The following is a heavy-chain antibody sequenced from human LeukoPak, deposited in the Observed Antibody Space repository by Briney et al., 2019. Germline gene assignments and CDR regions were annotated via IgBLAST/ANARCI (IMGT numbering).Heavy chain of an antibody. J-gene: IGHJ4*02. D-gene: IGHD3-22*01. Sequence: SETLSLTCTVSHDSITTYSWTWIRQPPGKGLEWIGFIYNRGNTDYNPSLKSRVTMSADTSKNHFSLNLISVSTAETAVYYCARGGYFYDGSGYLDLDYWGQGILVTVSS. V-gene: IGHV4-59*01. CDR3: ARGGYFYDGSGYLDLDY. CDR1: HDSITTYS. CDR2: IYNRGNT.